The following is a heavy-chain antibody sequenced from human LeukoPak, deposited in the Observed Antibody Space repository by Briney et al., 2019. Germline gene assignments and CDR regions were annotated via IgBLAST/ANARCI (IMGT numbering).Heavy chain of an antibody. CDR2: ITTSGTST. V-gene: IGHV3-48*03. CDR1: GFTFSSYE. CDR3: VVHSATSCY. D-gene: IGHD1-26*01. J-gene: IGHJ4*02. Sequence: GGSLRLSCATSGFTFSSYEMNWVRQAPGKGLEWISYITTSGTSTYYADSVKGRFTISRDNGKTALSLQTNSLRAEDTAVYSCVVHSATSCYWGQGTLVTVSS.